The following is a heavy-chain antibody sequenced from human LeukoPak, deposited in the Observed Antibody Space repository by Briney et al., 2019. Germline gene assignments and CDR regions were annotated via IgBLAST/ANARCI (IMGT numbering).Heavy chain of an antibody. V-gene: IGHV4-4*07. J-gene: IGHJ6*03. CDR1: GGSISSYY. CDR3: ARDGYCSSTSCYYYMDV. CDR2: IYTSGST. D-gene: IGHD2-2*03. Sequence: SETLFLTCTVSGGSISSYYWSWIRQPAGKGLEWIGRIYTSGSTNYNPSLKSRVTMSVDTSKNQFSLKLSSVTAADTAVYYCARDGYCSSTSCYYYMDVWGKGTTVTVSS.